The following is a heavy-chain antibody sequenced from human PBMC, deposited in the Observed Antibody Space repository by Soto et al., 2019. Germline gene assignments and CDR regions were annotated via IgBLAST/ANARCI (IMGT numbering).Heavy chain of an antibody. Sequence: PGGSLRLSCVASGFTFSTYWMHWVRQAPGKGLVWVSRINSDGSTTTYADSVKGRFTISRDNAKNTLYLQMNSLRAEDTAVYYCARVYSYGDSVDRYFDNWGQGSLVTGSS. J-gene: IGHJ4*02. CDR1: GFTFSTYW. CDR2: INSDGSTT. V-gene: IGHV3-74*03. D-gene: IGHD3-10*01. CDR3: ARVYSYGDSVDRYFDN.